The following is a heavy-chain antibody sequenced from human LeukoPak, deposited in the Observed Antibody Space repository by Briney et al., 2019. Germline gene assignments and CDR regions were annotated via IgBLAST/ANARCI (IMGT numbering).Heavy chain of an antibody. CDR1: GFTFSSYA. CDR2: ISDRDGST. D-gene: IGHD3-10*01. V-gene: IGHV3-23*01. CDR3: AKARGWLLWSSDMGYAFDV. Sequence: PGGSLRLSCAASGFTFSSYAMNWVRQAPGKGLEWVSGISDRDGSTYYADAVKGRFTISSDNSTNTMYLQMNSLRAEDTAVYYCAKARGWLLWSSDMGYAFDVWGQGTMVTVSS. J-gene: IGHJ3*01.